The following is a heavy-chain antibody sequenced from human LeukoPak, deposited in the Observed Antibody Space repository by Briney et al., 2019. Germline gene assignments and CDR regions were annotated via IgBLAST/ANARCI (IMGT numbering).Heavy chain of an antibody. Sequence: GGSVRLSCAASGFTFNDYGMSWLRQGPGKGLEWVSGITWNGGTTVYADSVRGRLTISRYNAKNSLYLQMNSLRAEDTALYYCARDKHYYDSSNYVWGQGTLVSVS. V-gene: IGHV3-20*04. D-gene: IGHD3-22*01. CDR1: GFTFNDYG. CDR3: ARDKHYYDSSNYV. CDR2: ITWNGGTT. J-gene: IGHJ4*02.